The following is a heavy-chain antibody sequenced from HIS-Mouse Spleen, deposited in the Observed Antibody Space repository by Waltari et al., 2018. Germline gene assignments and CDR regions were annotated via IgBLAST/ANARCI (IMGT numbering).Heavy chain of an antibody. CDR3: ARASRDLLLPRYFDL. Sequence: VQLQESGPGLVKPSETLSLTCTVSGGSISSYYWSWIRQPPGKGLEWIGYYSGSTNYNPSLKCPVTNSVDTSKNQFSLKLSSVAASDTAVYYCARASRDLLLPRYFDLWGRGTLVTVSS. CDR1: GGSISSYY. CDR2: YYSGST. J-gene: IGHJ2*01. V-gene: IGHV4-59*01.